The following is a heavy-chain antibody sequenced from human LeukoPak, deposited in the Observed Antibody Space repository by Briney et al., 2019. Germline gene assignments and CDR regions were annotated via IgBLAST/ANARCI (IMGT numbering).Heavy chain of an antibody. CDR1: GGSISSYY. CDR3: AAGFYYFDY. V-gene: IGHV4-59*01. Sequence: SETLSLTCTVSGGSISSYYWNWIRQPPGKGLEWIGYIYYSGTTNYNPSLKSRVTILVDTSKNQFSLKLSSVTAADTAVCYCAAGFYYFDYWGQGTLVTVSS. J-gene: IGHJ4*02. CDR2: IYYSGTT. D-gene: IGHD3-10*01.